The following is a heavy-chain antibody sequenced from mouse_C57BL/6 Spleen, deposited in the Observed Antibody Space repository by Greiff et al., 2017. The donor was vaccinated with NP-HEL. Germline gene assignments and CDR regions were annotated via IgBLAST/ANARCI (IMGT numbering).Heavy chain of an antibody. CDR1: GFTFSSYA. J-gene: IGHJ4*01. CDR2: ISSGGDYI. CDR3: TRDVYGSSRYYYAMDY. D-gene: IGHD1-1*01. Sequence: DVQLQESGEGLVKPGGSLKLSCAASGFTFSSYAMSWVRQTPEKRLEWVAYISSGGDYIYYADTVKGRFTISRDNARNTLYLQMSSLKSEDTAMYYCTRDVYGSSRYYYAMDYWGQGTSVTVSS. V-gene: IGHV5-9-1*02.